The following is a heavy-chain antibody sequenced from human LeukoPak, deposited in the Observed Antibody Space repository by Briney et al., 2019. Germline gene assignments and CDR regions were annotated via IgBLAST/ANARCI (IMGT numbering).Heavy chain of an antibody. J-gene: IGHJ6*03. CDR1: GGSISSGGYS. CDR2: IYYSGST. Sequence: SETLSLTCAVSGGSISSGGYSWSWIRQPPGKGLEWIGYIYYSGSTYYNPSLKSRVTISVDTSKNQFSLKLSSVTAADTAVYYCARGGAAAGSYYYYYYMDVWGKGTTVTVSS. V-gene: IGHV4-30-4*07. CDR3: ARGGAAAGSYYYYYYMDV. D-gene: IGHD6-13*01.